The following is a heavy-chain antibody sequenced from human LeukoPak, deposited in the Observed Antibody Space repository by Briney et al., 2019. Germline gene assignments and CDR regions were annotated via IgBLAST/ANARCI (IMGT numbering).Heavy chain of an antibody. D-gene: IGHD3-9*01. CDR3: ALTFDWFPFFH. V-gene: IGHV1-69*05. Sequence: SVKVSCKASGGTFSSYAISWVRQAPGQGLKWMGRIIPIFGTANYAQKFQGRVTITTDESTSTAYMELSSLRSEDTAVYYCALTFDWFPFFHWGQGTLVTVSS. CDR1: GGTFSSYA. CDR2: IIPIFGTA. J-gene: IGHJ4*02.